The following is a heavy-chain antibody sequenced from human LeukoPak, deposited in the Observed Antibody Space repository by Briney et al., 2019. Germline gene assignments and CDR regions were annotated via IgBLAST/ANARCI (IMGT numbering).Heavy chain of an antibody. J-gene: IGHJ5*01. CDR2: ISRDGTST. V-gene: IGHV3-74*01. D-gene: IGHD2-15*01. CDR1: GVTFSSHS. Sequence: GGSLGLSCAASGVTFSSHSMHWVRQAPGKGLVWVSGISRDGTSTNYADAVKGRFTISRDNAKNTLYLQMNSLRVEDTAVYSCARGWYGPDSCGQGTLVTVSS. CDR3: ARGWYGPDS.